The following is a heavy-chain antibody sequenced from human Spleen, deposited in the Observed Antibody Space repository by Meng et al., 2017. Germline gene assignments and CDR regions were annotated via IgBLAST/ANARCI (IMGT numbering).Heavy chain of an antibody. V-gene: IGHV4-34*01. CDR1: GGSISDYY. CDR3: ARGPTTMAHDFDY. J-gene: IGHJ4*02. CDR2: INHSGST. Sequence: QVQLQQWGTGPLNPSETLSLTCVVSGGSISDYYWSWIRQPPGKGLEWIGEINHSGSTNYNPSLESRATISVDTSQNNLSLKLSSVTAADSAVYYCARGPTTMAHDFDYWGQGTLVTVSS. D-gene: IGHD4-11*01.